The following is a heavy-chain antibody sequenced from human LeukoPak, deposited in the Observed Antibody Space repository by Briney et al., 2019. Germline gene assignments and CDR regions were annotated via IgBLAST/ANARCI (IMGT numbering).Heavy chain of an antibody. CDR1: GFTFSSYA. Sequence: GGSLRLSCAASGFTFSSYAMSRVRQAPGKGLEWVSAISGSGGSTYYADSVKGRFTISRDNSKNTLYLQMNSLRAEDTAVYYCAKLFRGGDCYSSWGQGTLVTVSS. V-gene: IGHV3-23*01. D-gene: IGHD2-21*01. CDR2: ISGSGGST. J-gene: IGHJ5*02. CDR3: AKLFRGGDCYSS.